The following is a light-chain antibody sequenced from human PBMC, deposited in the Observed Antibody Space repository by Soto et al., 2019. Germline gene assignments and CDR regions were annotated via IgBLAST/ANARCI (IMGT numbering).Light chain of an antibody. CDR2: GNS. CDR3: QSYDSSLSVLYV. Sequence: QSVLTQPPSASGAPGQRVTISCTGSSSSIGAGYDVHWYQQLPGTAPKLLIYGNSNRPSGVPDRFSGSKSGTSASLAITGLQAEDEADYYCQSYDSSLSVLYVFGTGTKVTVL. CDR1: SSSIGAGYD. J-gene: IGLJ1*01. V-gene: IGLV1-40*01.